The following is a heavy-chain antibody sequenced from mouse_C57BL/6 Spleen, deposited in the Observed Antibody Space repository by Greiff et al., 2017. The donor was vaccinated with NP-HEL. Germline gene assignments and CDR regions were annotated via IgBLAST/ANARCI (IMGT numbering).Heavy chain of an antibody. CDR1: GYAFSSYW. CDR3: ARSDGLWDGYYVWFAY. J-gene: IGHJ3*01. V-gene: IGHV1-80*01. Sequence: VQLQQSGAELVKPGASVKISCKASGYAFSSYWMNWVKQRPGKGLEWIGQIYPGDGDTNYNGKFKGKATLTADKSSSTAYMQLSSLTSEDSAVYFCARSDGLWDGYYVWFAYWGQGTLVTVSA. D-gene: IGHD2-3*01. CDR2: IYPGDGDT.